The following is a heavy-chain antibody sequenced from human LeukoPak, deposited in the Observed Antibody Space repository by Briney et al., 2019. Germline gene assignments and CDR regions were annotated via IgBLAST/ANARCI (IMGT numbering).Heavy chain of an antibody. Sequence: SQTLSLTCSVSGGSISSGPYFWSWIRQSPGQGLEWIGYIWPSGSTNYNPSLKSRVTISVDTSKNQFSLKLSSVTAADTAVYYCARRHDFWSGYSLFDYWGQGTLVTVSS. CDR1: GGSISSGPYF. J-gene: IGHJ4*02. V-gene: IGHV4-30-2*06. CDR2: IWPSGST. D-gene: IGHD3-3*01. CDR3: ARRHDFWSGYSLFDY.